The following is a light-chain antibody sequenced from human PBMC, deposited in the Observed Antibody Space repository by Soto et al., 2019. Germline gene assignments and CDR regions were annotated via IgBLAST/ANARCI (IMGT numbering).Light chain of an antibody. Sequence: EIALTQSTDTLSLSPGERATLSCRASQSVRSSYLAWHQQKPGQAPRLLIYAASSRATGIPERFSGSGSGTDLTLTISTLEREDFELDYCQQYGISPCTFGQGTKVEIK. V-gene: IGKV3-20*01. CDR3: QQYGISPCT. J-gene: IGKJ1*01. CDR2: AAS. CDR1: QSVRSSY.